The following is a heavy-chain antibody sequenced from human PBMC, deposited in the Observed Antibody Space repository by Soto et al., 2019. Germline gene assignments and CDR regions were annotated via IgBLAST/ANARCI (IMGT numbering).Heavy chain of an antibody. D-gene: IGHD6-13*01. CDR1: GGSISSSSYY. J-gene: IGHJ6*03. CDR2: IYYSGST. V-gene: IGHV4-39*01. CDR3: ARPSQQLPHGNYYYYMDV. Sequence: QLQLQESGPGLVKPSETLSLTCTVSGGSISSSSYYWGWIRQPPGKGLEWIGSIYYSGSTYYNPSLKSRVTISVDTSKNQFSLKLSSVTAADTAVYYCARPSQQLPHGNYYYYMDVWGKGTTVTVSS.